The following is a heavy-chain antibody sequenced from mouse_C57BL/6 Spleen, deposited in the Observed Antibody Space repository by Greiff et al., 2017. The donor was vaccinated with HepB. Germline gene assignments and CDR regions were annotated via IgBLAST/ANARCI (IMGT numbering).Heavy chain of an antibody. V-gene: IGHV1-81*01. Sequence: VQLQQSGAELARPGASVKLSCKASGYTFTSYGISWVKQRTGQGLEWIGEIYPRSGHTYYNEKFKGKATLTADKSSSTAYMELRSLTSEDSAVYFCARKTTVVARYCDYWGQGTTLTVSA. CDR2: IYPRSGHT. CDR1: GYTFTSYG. D-gene: IGHD1-1*01. CDR3: ARKTTVVARYCDY. J-gene: IGHJ2*01.